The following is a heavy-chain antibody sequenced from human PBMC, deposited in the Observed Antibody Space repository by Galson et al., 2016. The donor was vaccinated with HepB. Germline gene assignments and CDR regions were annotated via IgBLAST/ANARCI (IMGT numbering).Heavy chain of an antibody. J-gene: IGHJ4*02. D-gene: IGHD3-22*01. CDR2: ISPSSGDT. Sequence: SVKVSCKASGYTFSTYGMSWVRQAPGQGLEWMGWISPSSGDTNYGQKFRGRATLTTDASTSTVYMELRSLRSDDTAVYYCARGLFNYYDRTAYQLDYWGQGTLVTVSS. V-gene: IGHV1-18*04. CDR3: ARGLFNYYDRTAYQLDY. CDR1: GYTFSTYG.